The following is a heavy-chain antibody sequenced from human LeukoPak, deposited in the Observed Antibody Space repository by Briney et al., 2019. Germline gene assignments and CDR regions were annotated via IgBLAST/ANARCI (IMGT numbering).Heavy chain of an antibody. Sequence: GTSLRLSCAASGFTFRSYGMHWVRQAPGKGLDWVADVYYDGNTQYYADSVKGRYTISRDNSKNTLYLQMNSLRAEDTAVYYCARSDCSSNSCYFVFDAWGQGTLVTVSS. D-gene: IGHD2-2*01. J-gene: IGHJ4*02. CDR2: VYYDGNTQ. V-gene: IGHV3-33*01. CDR3: ARSDCSSNSCYFVFDA. CDR1: GFTFRSYG.